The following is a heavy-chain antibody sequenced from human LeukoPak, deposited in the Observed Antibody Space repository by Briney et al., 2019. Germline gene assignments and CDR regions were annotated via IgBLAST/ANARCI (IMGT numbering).Heavy chain of an antibody. CDR2: IHSGGTI. J-gene: IGHJ4*02. CDR3: AFGKYPFDY. Sequence: PGGSLRLSCAASGFTFSSYGMHWVRQAPGKGLEWVSLIHSGGTIYYTDSVKGRFTISRDNSKNTLYLQMNSLTIEDTAVYYCAFGKYPFDYWGQGTLVTVSS. V-gene: IGHV3-66*01. D-gene: IGHD3-16*01. CDR1: GFTFSSYG.